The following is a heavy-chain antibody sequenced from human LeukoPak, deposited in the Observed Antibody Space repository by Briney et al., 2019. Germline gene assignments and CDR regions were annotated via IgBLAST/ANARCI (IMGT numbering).Heavy chain of an antibody. V-gene: IGHV3-9*01. J-gene: IGHJ4*02. CDR3: AVNRWGVVAGSDY. CDR1: GFTFDDYA. CDR2: ISWNSGSI. D-gene: IGHD3-16*01. Sequence: GGSLRLSCAASGFTFDDYAMHWVRQAPGKGLEWVSGISWNSGSIGYADSVKGRFTISRDNTKNSLYLQMNSLRAEDTAVYYCAVNRWGVVAGSDYWGQGTLVTVSS.